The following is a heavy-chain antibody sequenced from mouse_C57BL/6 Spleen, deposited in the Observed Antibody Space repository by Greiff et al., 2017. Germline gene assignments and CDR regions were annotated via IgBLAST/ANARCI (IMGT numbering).Heavy chain of an antibody. CDR3: ARGGSSFY. V-gene: IGHV1-59*01. J-gene: IGHJ2*01. CDR2: IDPSDSYT. D-gene: IGHD1-1*01. Sequence: QVQLKQPGAELVRPGTSVKLSCKASGYTFTSYWMHWVKQRPGQGLEWIGVIDPSDSYTNYNQKFKGKATLTVDTSSSTAYMQLSSLTSEDSAVYYCARGGSSFYWGQGTTLTVSS. CDR1: GYTFTSYW.